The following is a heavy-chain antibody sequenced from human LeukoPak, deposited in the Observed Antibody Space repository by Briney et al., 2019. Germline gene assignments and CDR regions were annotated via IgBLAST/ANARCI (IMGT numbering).Heavy chain of an antibody. D-gene: IGHD3-10*01. CDR2: IKSKGDGETT. CDR1: GFTFTNAW. Sequence: GGSLRLSCAASGFTFTNAWMTWVRQAPGKGLEWVGRIKSKGDGETTDYAEPVKGRFSMSRDDSEATMYLQMYGLEAEDTAVYYCTTDRGLTVIREVLVDWGQGALVTVSS. J-gene: IGHJ4*02. CDR3: TTDRGLTVIREVLVD. V-gene: IGHV3-15*01.